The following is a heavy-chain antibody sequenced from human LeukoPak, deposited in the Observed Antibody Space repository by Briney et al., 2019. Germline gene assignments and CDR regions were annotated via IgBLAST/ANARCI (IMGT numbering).Heavy chain of an antibody. CDR2: IYYSGST. Sequence: SETLSLTCNVSGASISGSTYYWGWIRQPPGKGLEWIGSIYYSGSTYYNPSLKSRVTISVDTSKNQFSLKLSSVTAADTAVYYCARDMDYGDSDGMDVWGQGTTVTVSS. CDR1: GASISGSTYY. V-gene: IGHV4-39*07. CDR3: ARDMDYGDSDGMDV. J-gene: IGHJ6*02. D-gene: IGHD4-17*01.